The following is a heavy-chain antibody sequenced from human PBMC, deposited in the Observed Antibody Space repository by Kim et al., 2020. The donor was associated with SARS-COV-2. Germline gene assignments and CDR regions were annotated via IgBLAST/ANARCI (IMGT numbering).Heavy chain of an antibody. CDR3: ARYQWEPPAETYWYFDL. CDR1: GGSISSYY. V-gene: IGHV4-59*13. CDR2: IYYSGST. J-gene: IGHJ2*01. D-gene: IGHD1-26*01. Sequence: SETLSLTCTVSGGSISSYYWSWIRQPPGKGLEWIGYIYYSGSTNYNPSLKSRVTISVDTSKNQFSLKLSSVTAADTAVYYCARYQWEPPAETYWYFDLWGRGTLVTVSS.